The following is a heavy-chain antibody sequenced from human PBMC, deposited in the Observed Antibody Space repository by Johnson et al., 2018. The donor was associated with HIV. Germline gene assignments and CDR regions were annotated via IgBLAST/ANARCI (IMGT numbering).Heavy chain of an antibody. CDR3: ARLALRGSYGYKFGVGHDGSDI. CDR2: VKWNGGST. Sequence: VQLVESGGGVVRPGGSLRLSCEGSGFSFDDYGMNWVRQGPGKGLEWVSGVKWNGGSTGYADSVKGRFSISRDNVQNSLYLQMNSLRDEDTAVYYCARLALRGSYGYKFGVGHDGSDIWGQGTVVTVSS. J-gene: IGHJ3*02. CDR1: GFSFDDYG. V-gene: IGHV3-20*04. D-gene: IGHD3-16*01.